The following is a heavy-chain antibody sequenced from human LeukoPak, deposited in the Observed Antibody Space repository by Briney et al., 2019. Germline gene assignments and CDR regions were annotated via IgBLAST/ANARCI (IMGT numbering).Heavy chain of an antibody. V-gene: IGHV1-58*01. J-gene: IGHJ5*02. CDR1: GITFSSFA. D-gene: IGHD2-21*01. Sequence: GTSVKVSCKASGITFSSFAVQWVRQARGQRLEWIGWIVVGSGTTKYAQKFHERVTITRDMSTRTAFMELRSLRFNDTAVYYCAADVIPGPKGFDPWGQGTLVTVSS. CDR2: IVVGSGTT. CDR3: AADVIPGPKGFDP.